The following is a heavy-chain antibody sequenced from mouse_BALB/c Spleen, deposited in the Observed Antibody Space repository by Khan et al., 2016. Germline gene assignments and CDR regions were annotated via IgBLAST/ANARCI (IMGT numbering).Heavy chain of an antibody. CDR2: INTETGEP. J-gene: IGHJ2*01. D-gene: IGHD1-1*01. CDR1: GYTFTDYS. Sequence: QIQLVQSGPELKKPGETVKISCKASGYTFTDYSMHWVKQAPGKGLKWMGWINTETGEPTYADDFKGRFAFSLETSASTAYLQINNLKNEATATXCCAIITPVVASDYWGQGTTLTVSS. V-gene: IGHV9-2-1*01. CDR3: AIITPVVASDY.